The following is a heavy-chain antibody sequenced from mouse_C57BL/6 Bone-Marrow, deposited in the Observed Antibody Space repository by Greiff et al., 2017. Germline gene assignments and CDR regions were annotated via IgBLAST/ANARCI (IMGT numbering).Heavy chain of an antibody. Sequence: EVKLMESGGGLVQPGGSLSLSCAASGFTFTDYYMSWVRQPPGKALEWLGFIRNKANGYTTEYSASVKGRFTISRDNSPRILYLQMNALRAEDCATYYCASLTTVVSYWYFEVWGTGTTVTVSS. CDR1: GFTFTDYY. D-gene: IGHD1-1*01. V-gene: IGHV7-3*01. CDR2: IRNKANGYTT. J-gene: IGHJ1*03. CDR3: ASLTTVVSYWYFEV.